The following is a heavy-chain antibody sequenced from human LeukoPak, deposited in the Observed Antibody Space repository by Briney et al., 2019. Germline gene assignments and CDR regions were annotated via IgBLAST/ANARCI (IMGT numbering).Heavy chain of an antibody. V-gene: IGHV1-3*01. CDR1: GYTFTSYA. CDR3: AREEYCSSTSCRLGWFDP. Sequence: ASVKVSCKASGYTFTSYAMHWVRQAPGQRLEWMGWINAGNGNTKYSQKFQGRVTITADESTSTAYMELSSLRSEDTAVYYCAREEYCSSTSCRLGWFDPWGQGTLVTVSS. CDR2: INAGNGNT. D-gene: IGHD2-2*01. J-gene: IGHJ5*02.